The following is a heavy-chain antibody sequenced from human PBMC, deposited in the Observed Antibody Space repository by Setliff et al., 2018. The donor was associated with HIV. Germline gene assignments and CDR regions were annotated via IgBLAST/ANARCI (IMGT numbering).Heavy chain of an antibody. CDR2: IYPGDSTI. D-gene: IGHD1-26*01. CDR3: ARRRVGGPDWASFDY. J-gene: IGHJ4*02. CDR1: GYSFTNYW. Sequence: GESLKISCKASGYSFTNYWIGWVRQMPGKGLEWMGVIYPGDSTIRYGPSFQGQVTISADRSITTAYLQWSSLTASDTAIYYCARRRVGGPDWASFDYWGQGTLVTVSS. V-gene: IGHV5-51*01.